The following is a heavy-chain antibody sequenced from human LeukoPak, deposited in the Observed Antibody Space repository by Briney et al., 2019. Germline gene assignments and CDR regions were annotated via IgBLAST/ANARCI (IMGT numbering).Heavy chain of an antibody. CDR1: GFTFSSYW. J-gene: IGHJ2*01. Sequence: GGSLRLSCAASGFTFSSYWMSWVRQAPGKGLEWVASIKQDGSEKYYVDSVKGRFTISRDNSKNTLYLQMNSLRAEDTAVYYCAKDLGGVVVVVAAPYWYFDLWGRGTLVTVSS. CDR2: IKQDGSEK. V-gene: IGHV3-7*03. CDR3: AKDLGGVVVVVAAPYWYFDL. D-gene: IGHD2-15*01.